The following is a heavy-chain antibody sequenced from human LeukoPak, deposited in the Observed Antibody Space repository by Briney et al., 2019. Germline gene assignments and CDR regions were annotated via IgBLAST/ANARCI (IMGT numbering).Heavy chain of an antibody. CDR1: GFTVSSNY. V-gene: IGHV3-66*01. J-gene: IGHJ4*02. CDR3: ASYDSSGYYFDY. Sequence: GGSLRLSCSASGFTVSSNYMSWVRQAPGKGREWVSVIYSGGSIYYADSVKGRFTISRDNSKNTLYLQMNSLRAEDTAVYYCASYDSSGYYFDYWGQGTLVTVSS. D-gene: IGHD3-22*01. CDR2: IYSGGSI.